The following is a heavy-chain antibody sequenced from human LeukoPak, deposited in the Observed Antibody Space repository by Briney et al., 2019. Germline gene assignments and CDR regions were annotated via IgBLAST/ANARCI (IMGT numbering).Heavy chain of an antibody. D-gene: IGHD4-11*01. Sequence: SETLSLTCTVSADSISSGGYYWTWIRQHPGEGLEWIGNIYYSGSTYYNPSLKSRLTISVDTSKNQFSLKLSSVTAADTAVYYCARDAIDSNYFDFWGQGTLVTVSS. CDR1: ADSISSGGYY. CDR2: IYYSGST. J-gene: IGHJ4*02. V-gene: IGHV4-31*03. CDR3: ARDAIDSNYFDF.